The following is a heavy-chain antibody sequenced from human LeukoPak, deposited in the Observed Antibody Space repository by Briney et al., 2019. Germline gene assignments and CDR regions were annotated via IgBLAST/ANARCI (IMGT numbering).Heavy chain of an antibody. J-gene: IGHJ6*03. CDR1: GGSISSYY. Sequence: SETLSLTCTVSGGSISSYYWSWIRQPPGKGLEWIGYIYYSGSTNYNPSLKSRVTISVDTPKNQFSLKLSSVTAADTAVYYCARLAEGYCSSTSCYTVTPYYYYMDVWGKGTTVTVSS. CDR3: ARLAEGYCSSTSCYTVTPYYYYMDV. V-gene: IGHV4-59*08. D-gene: IGHD2-2*02. CDR2: IYYSGST.